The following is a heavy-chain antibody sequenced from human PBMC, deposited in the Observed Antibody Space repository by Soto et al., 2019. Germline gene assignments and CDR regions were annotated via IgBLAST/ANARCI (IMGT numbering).Heavy chain of an antibody. J-gene: IGHJ4*02. CDR1: GFSFTNAW. CDR3: TADRSGACGY. CDR2: IKSKTDGGTA. V-gene: IGHV3-15*07. D-gene: IGHD3-10*01. Sequence: EVQLVESGGGLVKPGVSLRLSCAASGFSFTNAWMNWVRQAPGKGLEWVGRIKSKTDGGTADYTVPVEGRFTISRDYSKDTLDLQMNILKTEDTAGYYRTADRSGACGYWGQGTLVTVSS.